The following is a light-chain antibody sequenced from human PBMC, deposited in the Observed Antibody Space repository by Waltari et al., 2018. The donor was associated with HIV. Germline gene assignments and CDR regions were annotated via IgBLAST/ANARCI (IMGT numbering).Light chain of an antibody. V-gene: IGLV10-54*04. J-gene: IGLJ3*02. Sequence: AGLPHPPSGSEALTHPVTLTCTGNSDKIGHAGAVWLQQHPGRPPNLPSSRNNGRPSGVSDRFSTSRSGNTASLTIFELQAADEADYYCPAWDSRFASWVFGGGTRLTVL. CDR2: RNN. CDR1: SDKIGHAG. CDR3: PAWDSRFASWV.